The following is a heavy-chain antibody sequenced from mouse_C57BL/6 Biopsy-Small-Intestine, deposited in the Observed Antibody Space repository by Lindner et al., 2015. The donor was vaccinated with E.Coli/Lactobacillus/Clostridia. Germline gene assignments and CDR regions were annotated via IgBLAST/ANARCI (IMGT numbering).Heavy chain of an antibody. CDR1: GYTFTSYW. CDR2: INPSSGYT. Sequence: VQLQESGAELAKPGASVKLSCKASGYTFTSYWMHWVKQRPGQGLEWIGYINPSSGYTKYNQKFKDKATLTADKSSSTAYMELARLTSGDSAVYYCTRSDYYGSRSFDYWGQGTTLTVSS. D-gene: IGHD1-1*01. CDR3: TRSDYYGSRSFDY. V-gene: IGHV1-7*01. J-gene: IGHJ2*01.